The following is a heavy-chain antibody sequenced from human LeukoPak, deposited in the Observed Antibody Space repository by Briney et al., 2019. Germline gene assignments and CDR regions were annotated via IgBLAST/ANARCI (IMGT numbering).Heavy chain of an antibody. CDR1: GFTFSSYS. CDR3: AKDMKGTTVTTFDY. CDR2: ISYDGSNK. V-gene: IGHV3-30*18. Sequence: GGSLRLSCAASGFTFSSYSMNWVRQAPGKGLEWVAVISYDGSNKYYADSVKGRFTISRDNSKNTLYLQMNSLRAEDTAVYYCAKDMKGTTVTTFDYWGQGTLVTVSS. D-gene: IGHD4-17*01. J-gene: IGHJ4*02.